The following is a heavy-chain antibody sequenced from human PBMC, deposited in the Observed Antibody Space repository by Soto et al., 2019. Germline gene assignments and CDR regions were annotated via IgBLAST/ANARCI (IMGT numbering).Heavy chain of an antibody. V-gene: IGHV1-3*01. J-gene: IGHJ4*02. D-gene: IGHD3-9*01. CDR2: INAGNGNT. Sequence: ASVKVSCKASGYTFTTYAMHWVRQAPGQRLEWMGWINAGNGNTKYSQKFQDRVTITRDTSANTAYMELSSLRSEDTAVYYCARDRSRDWSFDYWGQGTLVTVSS. CDR1: GYTFTTYA. CDR3: ARDRSRDWSFDY.